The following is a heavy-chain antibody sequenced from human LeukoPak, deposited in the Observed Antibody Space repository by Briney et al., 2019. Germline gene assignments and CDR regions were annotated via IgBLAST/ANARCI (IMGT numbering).Heavy chain of an antibody. CDR3: TRVVGVTTIFQD. CDR1: GLTVSSNY. D-gene: IGHD4-17*01. Sequence: GGSLRLSCAASGLTVSSNYMNWVRQAPGKGLEWVSAFYVDGKTYYADSVRGRFTTYRDNTKNTVYLQMDSLRPEDTAVYYCTRVVGVTTIFQDWGQGTQVTVFS. CDR2: FYVDGKT. J-gene: IGHJ1*01. V-gene: IGHV3-53*01.